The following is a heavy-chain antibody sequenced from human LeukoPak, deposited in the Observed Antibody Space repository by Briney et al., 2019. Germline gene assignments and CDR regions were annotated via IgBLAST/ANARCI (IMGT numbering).Heavy chain of an antibody. D-gene: IGHD5-18*01. CDR3: ASDGYSYGQSPVDY. CDR1: GFTFSSYS. CDR2: ISSRSSII. Sequence: PGGSLRLSCAASGFTFSSYSMNWVRQAPGKGLEWVSHISSRSSIIYYADSVKGRFTISRDNAKNSLYLQMNSLRDEDTAVYYCASDGYSYGQSPVDYWGQGTLVTVSS. V-gene: IGHV3-48*02. J-gene: IGHJ4*02.